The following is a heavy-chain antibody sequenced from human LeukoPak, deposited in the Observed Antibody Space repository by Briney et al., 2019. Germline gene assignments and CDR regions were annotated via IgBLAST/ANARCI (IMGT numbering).Heavy chain of an antibody. D-gene: IGHD3-3*01. CDR3: ARDGAITIFGVPPRAPGFFDY. Sequence: GGSLRLSCAASGFTFSHYAMRWVRQAPGKGLEWLSEIGGGGDGAYHADSVKGRFTISRDNSKNTLYLQMNSLRAEDTAVYYCARDGAITIFGVPPRAPGFFDYWGQGTLVTVSS. V-gene: IGHV3-23*01. CDR2: IGGGGDGA. CDR1: GFTFSHYA. J-gene: IGHJ4*02.